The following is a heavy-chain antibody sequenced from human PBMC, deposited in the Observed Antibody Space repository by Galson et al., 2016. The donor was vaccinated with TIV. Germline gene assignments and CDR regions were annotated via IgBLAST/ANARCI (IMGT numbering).Heavy chain of an antibody. D-gene: IGHD3-9*01. V-gene: IGHV1-2*02. Sequence: SVKVSCKASGYMFTDYYIHWVRQAPGQGLEWMGWITPINGDTKYAQKFQGRVAMTRDKSISTAYLELTRVTTDGTAVYYCARDRNTYYFDIPFDYWGQGTQVTVSS. CDR1: GYMFTDYY. J-gene: IGHJ4*02. CDR3: ARDRNTYYFDIPFDY. CDR2: ITPINGDT.